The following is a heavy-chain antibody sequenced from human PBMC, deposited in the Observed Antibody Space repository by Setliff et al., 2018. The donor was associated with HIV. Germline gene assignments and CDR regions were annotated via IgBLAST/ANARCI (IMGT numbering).Heavy chain of an antibody. J-gene: IGHJ3*02. CDR3: AKYWRASGTYVFDI. D-gene: IGHD2-15*01. CDR1: GGPMSGYY. CDR2: IYSSGTT. Sequence: SETLSLTCTVSGGPMSGYYWSWLRQSPVKGLEWIGYIYSSGTTNYNPSFKSRVSISLDTSRSQFSLMLSSVTAADTATYYCAKYWRASGTYVFDIWGLGTMVTVSS. V-gene: IGHV4-4*08.